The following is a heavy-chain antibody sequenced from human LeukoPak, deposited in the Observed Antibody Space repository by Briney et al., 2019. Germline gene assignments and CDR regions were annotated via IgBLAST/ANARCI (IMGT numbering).Heavy chain of an antibody. CDR2: ISAYNGNT. V-gene: IGHV1-18*01. J-gene: IGHJ4*02. CDR3: ARDVGYCSGGSCYPQTLDY. Sequence: ASVKVSCKASGYTSTSYGISWVRQAPGQGLEWMGWISAYNGNTNYAQKLQGRVTMTTDTSTSTAYMELRSLRSDDTAVYYCARDVGYCSGGSCYPQTLDYWGQGTLVTVSS. D-gene: IGHD2-15*01. CDR1: GYTSTSYG.